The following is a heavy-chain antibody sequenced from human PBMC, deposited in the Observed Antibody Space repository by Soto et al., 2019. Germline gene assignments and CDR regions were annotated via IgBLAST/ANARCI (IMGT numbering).Heavy chain of an antibody. J-gene: IGHJ4*02. CDR1: GFTFSNIW. CDR2: ISPDGGEI. V-gene: IGHV3-7*01. CDR3: AKGPR. Sequence: LVESGGGLVQPGGSLRLSCAASGFTFSNIWMSWVRRYPEKGPEWVASISPDGGEIYYVDSVKGRFTISRDNTRNSLYLQMNSLRAEDTAVYYCAKGPRWGQGTLVTVSS.